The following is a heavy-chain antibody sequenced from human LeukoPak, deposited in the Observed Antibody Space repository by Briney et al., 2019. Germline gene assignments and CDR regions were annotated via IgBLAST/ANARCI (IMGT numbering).Heavy chain of an antibody. CDR2: THTSGST. D-gene: IGHD3-10*01. J-gene: IGHJ4*02. CDR3: ARDTYYYGSGTYYFNY. V-gene: IGHV4-61*02. CDR1: GGSISSSSYY. Sequence: SETLSLTCTVSGGSISSSSYYWTWIRQPAGKGLEWIGRTHTSGSTNYNPSLKSRVTMSANTSKNQFSLKLTSVTAADTAVYYCARDTYYYGSGTYYFNYWGQGTLVTVSS.